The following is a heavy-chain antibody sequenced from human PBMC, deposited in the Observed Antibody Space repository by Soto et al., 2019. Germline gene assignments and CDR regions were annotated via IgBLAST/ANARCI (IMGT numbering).Heavy chain of an antibody. CDR3: AGTFSGYSYGPFDY. Sequence: SETLSLTCAVSSVSISSSNWWSWVRQPPGKGLEWIGEIYHSGSTNYNPSLKSRVTISVDTSKNQFSLKLSSVTAADTAVYYCAGTFSGYSYGPFDYWGQGTLVTVSS. CDR2: IYHSGST. CDR1: SVSISSSNW. J-gene: IGHJ4*02. D-gene: IGHD5-18*01. V-gene: IGHV4-4*02.